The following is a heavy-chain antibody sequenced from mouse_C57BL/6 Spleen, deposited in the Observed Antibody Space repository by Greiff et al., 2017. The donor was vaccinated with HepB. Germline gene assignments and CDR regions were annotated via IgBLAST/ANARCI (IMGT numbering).Heavy chain of an antibody. J-gene: IGHJ2*01. V-gene: IGHV1-80*01. CDR1: GYAFSSYW. D-gene: IGHD1-1*01. Sequence: VKLMESGAELVKPGASVKISCKASGYAFSSYWMNWVKQRPGKGLEWIGQIYPGDGDNNSNGKFKGKATLTADKSSSTAYMQLSRLTSEDSAVYFCARVYYGSSYDYWGQGTTLTVSS. CDR2: IYPGDGDN. CDR3: ARVYYGSSYDY.